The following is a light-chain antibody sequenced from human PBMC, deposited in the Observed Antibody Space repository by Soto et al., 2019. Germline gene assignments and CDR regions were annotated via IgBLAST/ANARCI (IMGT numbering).Light chain of an antibody. CDR2: DAS. V-gene: IGKV3-11*01. Sequence: EIVLTQSPVTLSLSPGERATLSCRASQSVSSSLAWYQQKPGQAPRLLIYDASNRATGIPARFSGSGSETDFNLTVSSLEPEDFAVYYCQQRINWPLSFGGGTKVEIK. J-gene: IGKJ4*01. CDR3: QQRINWPLS. CDR1: QSVSSS.